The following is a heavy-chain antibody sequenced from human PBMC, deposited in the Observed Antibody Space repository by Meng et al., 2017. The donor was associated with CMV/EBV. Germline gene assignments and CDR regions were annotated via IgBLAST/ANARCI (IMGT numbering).Heavy chain of an antibody. CDR2: ISYDGSNK. V-gene: IGHV3-30-3*01. J-gene: IGHJ4*02. CDR1: GFTFT. D-gene: IGHD3-16*01. CDR3: ARARPLMDY. Sequence: QVQLGEAGGVVVQPGRSLRLSCAASGFTFTMHWVRQAPGKGPEWVAVISYDGSNKYYADSVKGRFTISRDNSKNTLYLQMNSLRAEDTAVYYCARARPLMDYWGQGTLVTVSS.